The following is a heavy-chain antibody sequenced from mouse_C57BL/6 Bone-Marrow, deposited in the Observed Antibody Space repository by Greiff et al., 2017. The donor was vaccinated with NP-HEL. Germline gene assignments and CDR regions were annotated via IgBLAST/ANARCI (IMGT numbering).Heavy chain of an antibody. V-gene: IGHV1-26*01. J-gene: IGHJ1*03. D-gene: IGHD2-1*01. Sequence: EVQLQQSGPELVKPGASVKISCKASGYTFTDYYMNWVKQSHGKSLEWIGDINPNNGGTSYNQKFKGKATLTVDKSSSTAYMELRSLTSEDSAVYYGARGDGNYAGLSGYFEVGGTGTTVTVSP. CDR2: INPNNGGT. CDR1: GYTFTDYY. CDR3: ARGDGNYAGLSGYFEV.